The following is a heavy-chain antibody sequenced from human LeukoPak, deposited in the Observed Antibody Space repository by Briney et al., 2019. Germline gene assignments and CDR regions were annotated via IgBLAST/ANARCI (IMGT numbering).Heavy chain of an antibody. D-gene: IGHD5-12*01. CDR3: AKDPAYSGYARSVPNFDY. CDR1: GFTFSSYG. Sequence: GGSLRLSCAASGFTFSSYGMHWVRQAPGKGLEWVAFIRYDGSNKYYADSVKGRFTISRDNSKNTLYLQMNSLRAEDTAVYYCAKDPAYSGYARSVPNFDYWGQGTLVTVSS. J-gene: IGHJ4*02. V-gene: IGHV3-30*02. CDR2: IRYDGSNK.